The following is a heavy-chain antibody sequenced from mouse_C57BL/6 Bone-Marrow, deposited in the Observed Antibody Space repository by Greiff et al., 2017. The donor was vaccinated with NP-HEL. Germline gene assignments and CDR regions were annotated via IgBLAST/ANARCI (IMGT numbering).Heavy chain of an antibody. J-gene: IGHJ2*01. Sequence: LQESGAELARPGASVKLSCKASGYTFTSYGISWVKQSTGQGLEWIGEIYPRSGNTYYNEKFKGKATLTADKSSSTAYMELRSLTSEDAAVYFFTRRNYGDYFDYWGQGTTLTVSS. CDR1: GYTFTSYG. CDR2: IYPRSGNT. D-gene: IGHD1-1*01. CDR3: TRRNYGDYFDY. V-gene: IGHV1-81*01.